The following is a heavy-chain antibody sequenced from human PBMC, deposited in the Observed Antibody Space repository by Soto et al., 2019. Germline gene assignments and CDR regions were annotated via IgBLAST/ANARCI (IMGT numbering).Heavy chain of an antibody. CDR1: GGTFSSYT. CDR3: AREFYCSSTSCPSYFDY. V-gene: IGHV1-69*08. J-gene: IGHJ4*02. D-gene: IGHD2-2*01. Sequence: QVQLVQSGAEVKKPGSSVKVSCKASGGTFSSYTISWVRQAPGQGLEWMGRIIPILGIANYAQKFQGRVKITAAKSTSTAYMELSSLRSEDTAVYYCAREFYCSSTSCPSYFDYWGQGTLVTVSS. CDR2: IIPILGIA.